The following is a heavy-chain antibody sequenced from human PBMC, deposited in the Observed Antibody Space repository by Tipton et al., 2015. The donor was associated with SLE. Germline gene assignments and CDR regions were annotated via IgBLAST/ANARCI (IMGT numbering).Heavy chain of an antibody. CDR3: ARVNYDFWRNYYYGFDV. CDR1: GFTVSSNY. J-gene: IGHJ6*02. D-gene: IGHD3-3*01. Sequence: GSLRLSCAASGFTVSSNYISWVRQAPGKGLEWVSVIYTGGSTYYADSMQGRFTISKDNSQNTVYLQMNRLRAEDTAVYFCARVNYDFWRNYYYGFDVWGQGTTVAVSS. CDR2: IYTGGST. V-gene: IGHV3-53*05.